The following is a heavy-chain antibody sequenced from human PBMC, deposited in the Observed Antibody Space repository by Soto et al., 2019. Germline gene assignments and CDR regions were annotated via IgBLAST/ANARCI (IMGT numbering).Heavy chain of an antibody. CDR3: AKVGDYYDSSGTGGFDY. V-gene: IGHV3-30*18. J-gene: IGHJ4*02. D-gene: IGHD3-22*01. Sequence: PGGSLRLSCAASGFTFSSYGMHWVRQAPGKGLEWVAVISYDGSNKYYADSVKGRFTISRDNSKNTLYLQMNSLRAEDTAVYYCAKVGDYYDSSGTGGFDYWGQGTLVTVSS. CDR2: ISYDGSNK. CDR1: GFTFSSYG.